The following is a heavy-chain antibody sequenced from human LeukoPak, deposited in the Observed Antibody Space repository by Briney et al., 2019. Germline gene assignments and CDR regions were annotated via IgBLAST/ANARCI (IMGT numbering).Heavy chain of an antibody. J-gene: IGHJ4*02. CDR1: GFTFSSYG. D-gene: IGHD5-12*01. Sequence: PGGSLRLSCAASGFTFSSYGIHWVRQAPGKGLEWVAVISYDGSNKYYADSVKGRFTISRDNSKNTLYLQMNSLRAEDTAVYYCARVYFGGYGGYDSFHFDYWGQGTLVTVSS. V-gene: IGHV3-30*03. CDR3: ARVYFGGYGGYDSFHFDY. CDR2: ISYDGSNK.